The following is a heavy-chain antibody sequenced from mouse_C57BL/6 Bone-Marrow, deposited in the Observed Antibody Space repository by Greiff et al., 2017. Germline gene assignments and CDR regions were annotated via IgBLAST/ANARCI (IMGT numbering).Heavy chain of an antibody. CDR3: ARTGGQRTVY. V-gene: IGHV1-55*01. Sequence: QVQLQQPGAELVKPGASVKMSCKASGYTFTSYWITWVKQRPGQGLEWIGDIYPGSGSTNYNEKFKSKATLTVDTSSSTAYMQLSSLTSEASAVYYCARTGGQRTVYWGQRTLVTVST. CDR1: GYTFTSYW. CDR2: IYPGSGST. J-gene: IGHJ3*01. D-gene: IGHD1-1*02.